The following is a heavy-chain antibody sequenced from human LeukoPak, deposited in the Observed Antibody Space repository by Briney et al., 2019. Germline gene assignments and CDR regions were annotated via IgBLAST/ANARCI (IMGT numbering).Heavy chain of an antibody. CDR2: ISAYNGNT. J-gene: IGHJ4*02. CDR3: ARACYDFWSGYCPSFDY. V-gene: IGHV1-18*01. CDR1: GYTFTSYG. D-gene: IGHD3-3*01. Sequence: ASVKVSCKASGYTFTSYGISWVRQAPGQGLEWMGWISAYNGNTNYAQKLQGRVTMTTDTSTSTAYMELRSLRSDDTAVYYCARACYDFWSGYCPSFDYWGQGTLVTVSS.